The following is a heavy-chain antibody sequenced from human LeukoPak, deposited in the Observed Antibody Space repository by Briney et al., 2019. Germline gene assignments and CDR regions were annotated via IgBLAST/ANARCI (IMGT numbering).Heavy chain of an antibody. CDR3: AKDQYGSGSYYDAFDI. CDR2: ISGSGGST. V-gene: IGHV3-23*01. Sequence: GGSLRLSCAASGFTFSSYAMSWVRQAPGKGLEWVSAISGSGGSTYYADSVKGRFTISSDNSKNTLYLQMNSLRAEDTAVYYCAKDQYGSGSYYDAFDIWGQGTMVTVSS. D-gene: IGHD3-10*01. CDR1: GFTFSSYA. J-gene: IGHJ3*02.